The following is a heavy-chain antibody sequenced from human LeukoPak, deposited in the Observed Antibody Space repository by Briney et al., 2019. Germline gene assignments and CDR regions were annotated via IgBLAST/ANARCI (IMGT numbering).Heavy chain of an antibody. CDR2: IYTSGIA. D-gene: IGHD1-26*01. CDR3: ARARQGYSGSDFDY. V-gene: IGHV4-4*07. J-gene: IGHJ4*02. CDR1: GDSFSSYY. Sequence: SETLSLTCTVSGDSFSSYYWNWIRQPAGKGLEWIGRIYTSGIANYNPSLKRRVTMSVDTSKKQFSLRLTSVTAADSAVYYCARARQGYSGSDFDYWGQGTLVTVSS.